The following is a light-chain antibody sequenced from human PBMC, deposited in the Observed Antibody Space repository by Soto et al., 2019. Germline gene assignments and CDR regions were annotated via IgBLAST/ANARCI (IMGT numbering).Light chain of an antibody. V-gene: IGKV1-5*03. Sequence: DIQMTQSPSTLSASVGDRVTITCRASQSISTWLAWYQQKPWKAPKLLIYKASSLEGGVPSRFSGSGSGTEFNITISSLQPDDFATYYCQQYNNYPLTFGGGTTVDIK. J-gene: IGKJ4*01. CDR1: QSISTW. CDR3: QQYNNYPLT. CDR2: KAS.